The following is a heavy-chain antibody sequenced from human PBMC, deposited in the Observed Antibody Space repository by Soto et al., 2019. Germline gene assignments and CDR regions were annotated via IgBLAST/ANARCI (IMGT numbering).Heavy chain of an antibody. CDR1: GFTFSSYA. Sequence: EVQLLESGGGLVQPGGSLRLSCAASGFTFSSYAMSWVRQAPGKGLEWVSAINGSGGSTYYADSVKGRFTISRDNSKNTLYLQMNSLRAEDTAVYYCAKTQYDFWSFNWFDPWGQGTLVTVSS. D-gene: IGHD3-3*01. CDR3: AKTQYDFWSFNWFDP. V-gene: IGHV3-23*01. J-gene: IGHJ5*02. CDR2: INGSGGST.